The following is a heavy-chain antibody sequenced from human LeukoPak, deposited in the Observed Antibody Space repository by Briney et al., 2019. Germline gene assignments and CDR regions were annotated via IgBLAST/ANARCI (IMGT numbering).Heavy chain of an antibody. V-gene: IGHV1-2*02. CDR1: GYTFTGYY. J-gene: IGHJ3*02. CDR2: INPNSGGT. D-gene: IGHD5-24*01. Sequence: ASVKVSCKASGYTFTGYYMHWVRQAPGQGLEWMGWINPNSGGTNCAQKFQGRVTMTRDTSISTAYMELSRLRSDDTAVYYCARAMATISRDAFDIWGQGTMVTVSS. CDR3: ARAMATISRDAFDI.